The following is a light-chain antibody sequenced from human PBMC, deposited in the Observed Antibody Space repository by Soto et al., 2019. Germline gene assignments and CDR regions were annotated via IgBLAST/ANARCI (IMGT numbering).Light chain of an antibody. V-gene: IGLV1-51*01. CDR3: ATWDSGLSAVV. CDR1: SSNIANNY. CDR2: DNN. Sequence: QSVLTQPPSVSAAPGQKVTVSCSGSSSNIANNYVSWYQQLPGTAPKLLIYDNNKRPSGIPDRFSGSKSGTSATLGITGLQTGDEAHYYCATWDSGLSAVVFGRGTKLTVL. J-gene: IGLJ2*01.